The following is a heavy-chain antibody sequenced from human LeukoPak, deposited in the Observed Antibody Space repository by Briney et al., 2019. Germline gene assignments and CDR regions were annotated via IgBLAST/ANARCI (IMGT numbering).Heavy chain of an antibody. V-gene: IGHV3-23*01. J-gene: IGHJ3*02. CDR1: GFTFSSYA. CDR2: ISGSGGNT. CDR3: AREGPLRHKHAFDI. Sequence: PGGSLRLSCAASGFTFSSYAMSWVRQAPGKGLEWVSGISGSGGNTYYTDSVKGRFTISRDNSKKTLFLQMNSLRAEDTAVYYCAREGPLRHKHAFDIWGQGTMVTVSS.